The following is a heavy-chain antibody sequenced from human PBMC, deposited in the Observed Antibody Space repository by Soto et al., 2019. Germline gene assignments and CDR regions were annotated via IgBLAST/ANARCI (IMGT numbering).Heavy chain of an antibody. Sequence: QVHVVQSGAEVKKPGSSVKVTCKSFGCTFNSFGINWVRQAPGQGHEYMGGIIPAFGTTNFAQRFRDRVTRVADGSSTTSYMELSRLTSADTATYYCAIEVWGRGGHYLDSWGQGTLVTVAS. D-gene: IGHD7-27*01. CDR3: AIEVWGRGGHYLDS. J-gene: IGHJ4*02. V-gene: IGHV1-69*01. CDR2: IIPAFGTT. CDR1: GCTFNSFG.